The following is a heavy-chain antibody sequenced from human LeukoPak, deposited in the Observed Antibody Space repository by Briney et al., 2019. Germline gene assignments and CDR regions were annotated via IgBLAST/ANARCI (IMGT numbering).Heavy chain of an antibody. J-gene: IGHJ4*02. Sequence: GETLKISCKGSGYTFSSYWIGWVRQMPGKGLEWMGIIYPGDSDTRYSPSLQGQVTISVDTSIGTAYLQWSSLKASDTAIYYCARQNDFRLDYWGQGTLVTVSS. CDR3: ARQNDFRLDY. CDR2: IYPGDSDT. CDR1: GYTFSSYW. V-gene: IGHV5-51*01. D-gene: IGHD3-3*01.